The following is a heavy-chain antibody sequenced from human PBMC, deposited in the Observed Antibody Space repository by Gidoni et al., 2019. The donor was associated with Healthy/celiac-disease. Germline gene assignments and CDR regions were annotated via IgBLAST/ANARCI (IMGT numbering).Heavy chain of an antibody. CDR2: IDPSDSYT. V-gene: IGHV5-10-1*03. CDR1: GYSFTSYW. Sequence: EVQLVQSGAEVKKPGESLRISCKGSGYSFTSYWISWVRQMPGKGLEWMGRIDPSDSYTNYSPSFQGHVTISADKSISTAYLQWSSLKASDTAMYYCARHLGSNGAYYYYGMDVWGQGTTVTVSS. J-gene: IGHJ6*02. D-gene: IGHD3-16*01. CDR3: ARHLGSNGAYYYYGMDV.